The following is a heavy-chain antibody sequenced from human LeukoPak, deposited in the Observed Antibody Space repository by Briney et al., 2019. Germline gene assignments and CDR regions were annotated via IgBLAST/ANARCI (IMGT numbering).Heavy chain of an antibody. CDR3: ARDWSQFDI. CDR1: GFTFSSYG. J-gene: IGHJ3*02. CDR2: IWYDGSNK. Sequence: GGSLRLSCAASGFTFSSYGMHWVRQAPGKGLEWVAVIWYDGSNKYYADSVKGRFTISRDNSKNTLYLQMNSLRAEDTAVYYRARDWSQFDIWGQGTMVTVSS. V-gene: IGHV3-33*01.